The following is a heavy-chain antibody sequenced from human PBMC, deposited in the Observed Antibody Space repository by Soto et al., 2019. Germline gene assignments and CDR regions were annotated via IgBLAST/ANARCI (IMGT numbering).Heavy chain of an antibody. V-gene: IGHV3-11*01. CDR1: GFSFKDYY. CDR2: ITSSAGNA. CDR3: ARDMHTNYVNYFVL. J-gene: IGHJ5*02. D-gene: IGHD3-16*01. Sequence: PGGSLRLSCAASGFSFKDYYMTWMRQTPETGLEWISTITSSAGNASYAASVKGRVTISRDNAHNSLYLQMSCLRAEATALYYCARDMHTNYVNYFVLWGQGTLVTVSS.